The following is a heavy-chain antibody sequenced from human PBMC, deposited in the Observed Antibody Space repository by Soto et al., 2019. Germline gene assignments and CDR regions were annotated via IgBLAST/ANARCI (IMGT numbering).Heavy chain of an antibody. V-gene: IGHV3-49*03. CDR1: GFTSGDYA. CDR3: TRGLSVTTRLWYYYYMDV. D-gene: IGHD4-4*01. J-gene: IGHJ6*03. Sequence: GGSLRLSCTASGFTSGDYAMSWFRQAPGKGLEWVGFIRSKAYGGTTEYAASVKGRFTISRDDSKTIASLQMNSLKTEDTAVYYCTRGLSVTTRLWYYYYMDVWGKGTTVTVSS. CDR2: IRSKAYGGTT.